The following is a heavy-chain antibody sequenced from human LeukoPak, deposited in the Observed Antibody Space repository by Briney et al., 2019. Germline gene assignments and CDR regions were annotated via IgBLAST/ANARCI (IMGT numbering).Heavy chain of an antibody. D-gene: IGHD3/OR15-3a*01. CDR2: IYTSGST. J-gene: IGHJ4*02. V-gene: IGHV4-61*02. CDR1: GGSISSSSYY. CDR3: ARGEDWAETRGYYFDY. Sequence: SETLSLTCTVSGGSISSSSYYWSWIRQPAGKGLEWIGRIYTSGSTNYNPSLKGRVTMSLDTSKNQFSLKLSSVTAADTAVYYCARGEDWAETRGYYFDYWGQGTLVTVSS.